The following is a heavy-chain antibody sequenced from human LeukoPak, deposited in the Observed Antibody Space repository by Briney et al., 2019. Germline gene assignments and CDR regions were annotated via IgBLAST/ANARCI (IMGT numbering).Heavy chain of an antibody. CDR2: IYSGGST. CDR3: AKDRRGRSGWYGEYIQH. J-gene: IGHJ1*01. V-gene: IGHV3-53*01. Sequence: GSLRPSCAAFGFTVSSNYMSWVRPAPGKGLAWVSVIYSGGSTYYADSVKGRFTISRDNSKNTLYLQMNSLRAEYTAVYYCAKDRRGRSGWYGEYIQHWGQGTLVTVSS. D-gene: IGHD6-19*01. CDR1: GFTVSSNY.